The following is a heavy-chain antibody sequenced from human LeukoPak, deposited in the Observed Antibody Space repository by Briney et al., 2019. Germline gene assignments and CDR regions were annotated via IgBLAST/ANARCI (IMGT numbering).Heavy chain of an antibody. CDR1: GYTFTSYY. Sequence: GASVKVSCKASGYTFTSYYMHWVRQAPGQGLEWMGIINPSGGSTSYAQKFQGGVTMTRDTSTSTVYMELSSLRSEDTAVYYCARGALYYYGSGSYYGDYWGQGTLVTVSS. D-gene: IGHD3-10*01. CDR2: INPSGGST. V-gene: IGHV1-46*03. CDR3: ARGALYYYGSGSYYGDY. J-gene: IGHJ4*02.